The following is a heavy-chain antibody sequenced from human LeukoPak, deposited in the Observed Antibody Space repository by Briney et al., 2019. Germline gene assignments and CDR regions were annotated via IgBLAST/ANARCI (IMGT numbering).Heavy chain of an antibody. D-gene: IGHD3-10*01. V-gene: IGHV3-33*01. CDR2: IWYDGSAE. J-gene: IGHJ4*02. Sequence: PGGSLRLSCVASGFTFSSYGVHWVRQAPGKGLEWVAIIWYDGSAENYADSVKGRFTISRDNSKNTLYLQMNSLGAEDTAIYYCARSPNYGSGRYYFDSWGQGIPVTVSS. CDR3: ARSPNYGSGRYYFDS. CDR1: GFTFSSYG.